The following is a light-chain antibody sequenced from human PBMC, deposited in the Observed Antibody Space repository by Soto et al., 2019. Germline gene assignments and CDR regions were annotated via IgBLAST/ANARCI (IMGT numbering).Light chain of an antibody. V-gene: IGKV1-5*01. CDR3: QQYKSYST. Sequence: DIQLTQSPSTLSASVGDSVTITCRASQSVSSWLAWYQQKPGKAPKLLIYDASSLDSGVPSRFSGSGSGAEFTLTISSLQPDDFATYYCQQYKSYSTFGQGTKVDIK. CDR1: QSVSSW. J-gene: IGKJ1*01. CDR2: DAS.